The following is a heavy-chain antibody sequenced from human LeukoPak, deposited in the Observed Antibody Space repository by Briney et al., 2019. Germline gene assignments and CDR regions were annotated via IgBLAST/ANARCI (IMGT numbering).Heavy chain of an antibody. Sequence: SETLSLTCTVSGGSISSTEDHWTWIRQHPGKALEWIGYTSYSGYPDSNPSLKSRVTISLDTSKNQFSLKLSSVTAADTAMYYCAREPTQPLRFGEFHPFDNWGQGTLVTV. D-gene: IGHD3-10*01. V-gene: IGHV4-31*03. CDR2: TSYSGYP. CDR3: AREPTQPLRFGEFHPFDN. CDR1: GGSISSTEDH. J-gene: IGHJ4*02.